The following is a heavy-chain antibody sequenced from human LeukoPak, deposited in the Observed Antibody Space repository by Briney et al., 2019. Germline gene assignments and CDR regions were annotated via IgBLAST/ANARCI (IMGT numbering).Heavy chain of an antibody. V-gene: IGHV5-51*01. CDR2: IYPGDSDT. CDR3: ARFATTVTNYFDY. CDR1: GYSFTSYW. D-gene: IGHD4-17*01. J-gene: IGHJ4*02. Sequence: GESLKISCKGSGYSFTSYWIGWVRQMPGKGLEWMGIIYPGDSDTRYSPSFQGQVTISADKPISTAYLQWSSLKASDTAMYYCARFATTVTNYFDYWGQGTLVTVSS.